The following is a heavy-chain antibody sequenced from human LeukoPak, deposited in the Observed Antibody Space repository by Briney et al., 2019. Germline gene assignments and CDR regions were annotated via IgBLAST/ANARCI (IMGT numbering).Heavy chain of an antibody. Sequence: ASVKVSCKASGYTFTSYGISWVRQAPGQGLEWMGWISAYNGNTNYAQKFQGRVTMTRDTSITTAYMDLSRLKSDDTAVYYCARASVENTLRIDDYWGQGTLVTVSS. V-gene: IGHV1-18*01. CDR2: ISAYNGNT. J-gene: IGHJ4*02. D-gene: IGHD2-15*01. CDR1: GYTFTSYG. CDR3: ARASVENTLRIDDY.